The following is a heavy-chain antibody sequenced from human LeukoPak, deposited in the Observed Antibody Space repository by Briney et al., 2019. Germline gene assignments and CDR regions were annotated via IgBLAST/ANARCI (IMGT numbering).Heavy chain of an antibody. Sequence: GGSLGLSCAASGFTFSSYSMNWVRQAPGKGLEWVSYISSSSSTIYYADSVKGRFAISRDNAKKSLHLQMNSLRDEDTAVYYCARGVRYLDYWGQGTLVTVSS. CDR1: GFTFSSYS. D-gene: IGHD3-10*01. V-gene: IGHV3-48*02. J-gene: IGHJ4*02. CDR3: ARGVRYLDY. CDR2: ISSSSSTI.